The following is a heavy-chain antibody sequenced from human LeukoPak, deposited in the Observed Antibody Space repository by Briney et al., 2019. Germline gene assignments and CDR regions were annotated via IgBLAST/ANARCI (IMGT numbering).Heavy chain of an antibody. CDR2: IDWDDDK. V-gene: IGHV2-70*11. D-gene: IGHD3-10*01. J-gene: IGHJ4*02. Sequence: SGPTLVNPTQTLTLTCTFSGFSLSTSGMCVSWIRQPSGKALEWLARIDWDDDKYYSTSLKTRLTISKDTSKNQVVLTMTNMDPVDTATYYCAGALWTPANYYLGYWGQGTLVTVSS. CDR3: AGALWTPANYYLGY. CDR1: GFSLSTSGMC.